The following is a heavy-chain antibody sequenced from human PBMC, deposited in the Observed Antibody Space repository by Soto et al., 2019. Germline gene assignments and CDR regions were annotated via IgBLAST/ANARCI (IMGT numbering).Heavy chain of an antibody. CDR3: ASNYGDYYYYYGMDV. CDR1: GGTFSSYT. CDR2: IIPILGIA. V-gene: IGHV1-69*02. Sequence: SVKVSCKASGGTFSSYTISWVRQAPGQGLEWMGRIIPILGIANYAQKFQGRVTITADKSTSTAYMELSSLRSEDTAVYYCASNYGDYYYYYGMDVWGQGTTVTVSS. D-gene: IGHD4-17*01. J-gene: IGHJ6*02.